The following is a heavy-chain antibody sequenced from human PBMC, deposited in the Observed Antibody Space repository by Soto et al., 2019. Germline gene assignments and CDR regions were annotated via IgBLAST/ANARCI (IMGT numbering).Heavy chain of an antibody. CDR1: GYTFTSYD. CDR3: ARGELLWFGELLR. D-gene: IGHD3-10*01. Sequence: QVQLVQSGAEVKKPGASVKVSCKASGYTFTSYDINWVRQATGQGLEWMGWMNPNSGNTGYAQKLQGRVTMTRNTSISTAYMELSSVRTDDTAVYYCARGELLWFGELLRWGQGTLVTVSS. J-gene: IGHJ4*02. CDR2: MNPNSGNT. V-gene: IGHV1-8*01.